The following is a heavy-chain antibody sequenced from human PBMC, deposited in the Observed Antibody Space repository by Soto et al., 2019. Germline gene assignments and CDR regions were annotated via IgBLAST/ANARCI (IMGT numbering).Heavy chain of an antibody. CDR1: GYTLTELS. V-gene: IGHV1-24*01. CDR2: FDPEDGET. CDR3: ATAAYVPERNYYHCYMDV. D-gene: IGHD3-16*01. Sequence: GASVKVSCKVSGYTLTELSMHWVRQAPGKGLEWMGGFDPEDGETIYAQKFQGRVTMTEDTSTDTAYMELSSLRSEDTAVYYCATAAYVPERNYYHCYMDVWGKGTTVTVSS. J-gene: IGHJ6*03.